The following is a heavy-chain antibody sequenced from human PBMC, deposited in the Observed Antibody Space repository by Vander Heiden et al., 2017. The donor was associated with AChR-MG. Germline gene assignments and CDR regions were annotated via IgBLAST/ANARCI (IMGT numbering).Heavy chain of an antibody. J-gene: IGHJ4*02. CDR2: ISWNSGSI. CDR3: AKDIRDLRDDFWSGFDY. CDR1: GFTFDDYA. V-gene: IGHV3-9*01. D-gene: IGHD3-3*01. Sequence: EVQLVESGGGLVQPGRSLRLSCAASGFTFDDYAMHWVRQAPGKGLEWVSGISWNSGSIGYADSVKGRFTISRDNAKNSLYLQMNSLRAEDTALYYCAKDIRDLRDDFWSGFDYWGQGTLVTVSS.